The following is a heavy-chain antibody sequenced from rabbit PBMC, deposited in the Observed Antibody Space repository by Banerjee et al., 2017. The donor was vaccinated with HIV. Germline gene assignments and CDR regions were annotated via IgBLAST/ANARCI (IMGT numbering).Heavy chain of an antibody. J-gene: IGHJ4*01. CDR3: ARDLPISGGYSFDL. D-gene: IGHD1-1*01. CDR2: IDAGSTGNT. V-gene: IGHV1S45*01. Sequence: QEQLVESGGGLVQPEGSLTLSCKASGFTLSSTYWICWVRQAPGKGPEWIACIDAGSTGNTYYVSWAKGRFTISKTSSTTVTLQMTSLTAADTATYFCARDLPISGGYSFDLWGPGTLVTVS. CDR1: GFTLSSTYW.